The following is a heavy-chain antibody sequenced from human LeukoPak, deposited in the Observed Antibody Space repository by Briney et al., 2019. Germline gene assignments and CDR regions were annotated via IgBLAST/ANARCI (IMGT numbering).Heavy chain of an antibody. V-gene: IGHV4-39*07. CDR2: IYYSGST. J-gene: IGHJ5*02. CDR1: VGSISRSSYY. CDR3: ARRGKDPMSFDP. D-gene: IGHD3-16*01. Sequence: PSETLSLTCSVSVGSISRSSYYWGWIRQPPGKGLEWIGRIYYSGSTDYNPSLKSRVTISVDTSKNQISLKLSSVTAADTAVYYCARRGKDPMSFDPWGQGTLVTVSS.